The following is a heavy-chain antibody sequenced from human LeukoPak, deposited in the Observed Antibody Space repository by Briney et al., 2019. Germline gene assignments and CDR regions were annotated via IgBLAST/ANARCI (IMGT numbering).Heavy chain of an antibody. CDR2: MNPNSGNT. J-gene: IGHJ6*03. CDR3: AREAEYGDYDDCYYYMDV. V-gene: IGHV1-8*01. CDR1: GYTFTSYD. D-gene: IGHD4-17*01. Sequence: PVASVKVSCKASGYTFTSYDINWVRQATGQGLEWMGCMNPNSGNTGYAQKFQGRVTMTRNTSISTAYMELSSLRSEDTAVYYCAREAEYGDYDDCYYYMDVWGKGTTVTVSS.